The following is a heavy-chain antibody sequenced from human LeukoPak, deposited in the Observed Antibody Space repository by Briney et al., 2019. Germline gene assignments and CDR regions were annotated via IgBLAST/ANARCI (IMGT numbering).Heavy chain of an antibody. J-gene: IGHJ5*02. CDR1: GGSISSYY. CDR3: ARVLGIFGVVIHPPWFDP. V-gene: IGHV4-59*01. CDR2: IYYSGST. Sequence: NASETLSLTCTVSGGSISSYYWGWIRQPPGKGLEWIGYIYYSGSTNYNPSLKSRVTISVDTSKNQFSLKLSSVTAADTAVYYCARVLGIFGVVIHPPWFDPWGQGTLVTVSS. D-gene: IGHD3-3*01.